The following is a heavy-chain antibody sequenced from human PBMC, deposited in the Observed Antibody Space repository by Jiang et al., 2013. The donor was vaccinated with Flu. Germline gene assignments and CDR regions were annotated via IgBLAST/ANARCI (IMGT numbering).Heavy chain of an antibody. D-gene: IGHD6-13*01. J-gene: IGHJ4*02. CDR2: VDWDDDK. V-gene: IGHV2-70*11. Sequence: KPTQTLTLTCAFSGFSLSTSGMCVNWIRQPPGKALEWLARVDWDDDKYYSTSLKTRLTISKDTSKNQVVLTVTNMDPVDTATYYCARISSSWYSFDYWGQGILVTVSS. CDR1: GFSLSTSGMC. CDR3: ARISSSWYSFDY.